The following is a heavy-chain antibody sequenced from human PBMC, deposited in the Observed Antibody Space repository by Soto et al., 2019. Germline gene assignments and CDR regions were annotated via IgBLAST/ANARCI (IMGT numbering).Heavy chain of an antibody. J-gene: IGHJ5*02. V-gene: IGHV1-18*01. CDR1: GYTFFTYD. D-gene: IGHD5-12*01. CDR2: ISTYSGDT. CDR3: ARHHGPTTSENWFDP. Sequence: ASVKVSCKASGYTFFTYDISWVRQAPGQGLEWMGWISTYSGDTKYAQKFQGRVTMTTDTSTTAAYLELRSLRSDDTAVYYCARHHGPTTSENWFDPWGQGTLVTVSS.